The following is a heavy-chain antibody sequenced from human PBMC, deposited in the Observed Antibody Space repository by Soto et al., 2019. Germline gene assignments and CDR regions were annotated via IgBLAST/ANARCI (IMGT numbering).Heavy chain of an antibody. D-gene: IGHD6-25*01. J-gene: IGHJ6*02. V-gene: IGHV4-34*01. Sequence: SETLSFTCAVYGGSFRGYYWSWIRQPPGKGLEWIGEINHRGSTNYNPSVKSRVTISVDTSKNQFSLKLNSVTAADTAVYYCARGSRVKIPAASGRDYYYHGLDVWGQGTAVTVS. CDR1: GGSFRGYY. CDR3: ARGSRVKIPAASGRDYYYHGLDV. CDR2: INHRGST.